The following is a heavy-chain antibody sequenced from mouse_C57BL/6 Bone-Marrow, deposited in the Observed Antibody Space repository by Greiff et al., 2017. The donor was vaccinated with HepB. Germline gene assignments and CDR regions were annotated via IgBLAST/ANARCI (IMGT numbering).Heavy chain of an antibody. Sequence: VKLVESGAELARPGASVKLSCKASGYTFTSYGISWVKQRTGQGLEWIGEIYPRSGNTYYNEKFKGKATLTADKSSSTAYMELRSLTSEDSAVYFCARPLTTVVVYYFDYWGQGTTLTVSS. D-gene: IGHD1-1*01. V-gene: IGHV1-81*01. CDR1: GYTFTSYG. J-gene: IGHJ2*01. CDR2: IYPRSGNT. CDR3: ARPLTTVVVYYFDY.